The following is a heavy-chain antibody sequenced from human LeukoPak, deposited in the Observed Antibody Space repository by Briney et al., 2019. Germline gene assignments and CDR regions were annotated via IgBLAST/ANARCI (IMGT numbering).Heavy chain of an antibody. CDR1: GFTFDEYA. V-gene: IGHV3-9*01. CDR2: ISWNSGSI. J-gene: IGHJ6*02. CDR3: AKDIYGDYYYGMDV. Sequence: GGSLRLSCAASGFTFDEYAMHWVRQAPGKGLEWVSGISWNSGSIGYADSVKGRFTISRDNAKNSLYLQMNSLRAEDTALYYCAKDIYGDYYYGMDVWGQGTTVTISS. D-gene: IGHD4-17*01.